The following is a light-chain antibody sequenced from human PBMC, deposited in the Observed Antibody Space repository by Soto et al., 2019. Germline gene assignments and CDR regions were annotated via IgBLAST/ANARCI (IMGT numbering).Light chain of an antibody. CDR1: QSVLYSSNNKNY. CDR2: WAS. Sequence: DIVMTQSPDSLAVSLGERATINCKSSQSVLYSSNNKNYLAWYQQKPGQPPKLLFYWASTRESGVPDRFSGSGSGTDFALTISRLQGEYVAVLYFQQYYSTPPTFGQGTKVQIK. V-gene: IGKV4-1*01. J-gene: IGKJ1*01. CDR3: QQYYSTPPT.